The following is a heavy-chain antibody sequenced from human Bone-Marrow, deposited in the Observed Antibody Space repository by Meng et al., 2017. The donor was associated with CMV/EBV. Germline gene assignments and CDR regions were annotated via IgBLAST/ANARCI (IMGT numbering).Heavy chain of an antibody. CDR1: GFTFSSYW. CDR2: IKQDGSEK. J-gene: IGHJ6*01. V-gene: IGHV3-7*01. CDR3: ARDFGKNYDFWSGYTPIYYYYGMDV. Sequence: GESLKISCAASGFTFSSYWMSWVRQAPGKGLEWVANIKQDGSEKYYVDSVKGRFTISRDNAKNSLYLQMNSLRAEDTAVYYCARDFGKNYDFWSGYTPIYYYYGMDVWGQGTTVTVSS. D-gene: IGHD3-3*01.